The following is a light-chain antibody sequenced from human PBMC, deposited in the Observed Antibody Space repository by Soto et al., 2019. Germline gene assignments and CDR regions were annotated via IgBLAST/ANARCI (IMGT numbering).Light chain of an antibody. Sequence: DIQKTLSPAALSASVGDRVTLPCRASQRISSWLAWYQQKPGKAPKLLIYKASSLESGVPSRFSGSGSGTDFTLTISSLQPEDFATYYCQQSYSTPRTFGQGTKV. V-gene: IGKV1-5*03. J-gene: IGKJ1*01. CDR2: KAS. CDR3: QQSYSTPRT. CDR1: QRISSW.